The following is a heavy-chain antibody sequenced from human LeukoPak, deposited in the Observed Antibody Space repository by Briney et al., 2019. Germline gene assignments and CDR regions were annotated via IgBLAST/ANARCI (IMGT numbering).Heavy chain of an antibody. V-gene: IGHV1-8*01. CDR3: ARGQKNVETATIRLEPYNWFDP. J-gene: IGHJ5*02. CDR2: MNPNSGNT. CDR1: GYTFTSYD. D-gene: IGHD5-24*01. Sequence: ASVKVSCKASGYTFTSYDINWVRQATGQGLEWMGWMNPNSGNTGYAQKFQGRVTMTRNTSISTAYMELSSLRSEDTAVYYCARGQKNVETATIRLEPYNWFDPWGQGTLVTVSS.